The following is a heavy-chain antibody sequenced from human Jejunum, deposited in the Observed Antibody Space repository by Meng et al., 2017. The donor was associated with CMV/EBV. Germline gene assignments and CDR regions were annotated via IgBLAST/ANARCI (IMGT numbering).Heavy chain of an antibody. D-gene: IGHD1-26*01. CDR1: GYTFTNYC. J-gene: IGHJ4*02. Sequence: QAQLVQAGGEVKKPGASVKVSCKASGYTFTNYCITWVRQAPGQGLEWMGWISAYNGNTNYAQTLQGRLTMTTDTSTSTAYMELRSLRSDDTAVYYCARVEVGITSGDYWGQGTLVTVSS. CDR3: ARVEVGITSGDY. CDR2: ISAYNGNT. V-gene: IGHV1-18*01.